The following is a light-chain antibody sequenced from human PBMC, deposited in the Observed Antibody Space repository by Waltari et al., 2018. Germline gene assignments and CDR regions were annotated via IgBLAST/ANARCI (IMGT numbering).Light chain of an antibody. CDR3: FQSSSLPIT. V-gene: IGKV6-21*02. J-gene: IGKJ5*01. CDR2: YAS. Sequence: EIVLTQSPDFQSVTPKEKVTITCRARQSIGTSLHWYQQKPDQSPKLLIKYASQSISGVPSRFSGSGSETEFTLTINRLEPEDVATYYCFQSSSLPITFGQGTRLEI. CDR1: QSIGTS.